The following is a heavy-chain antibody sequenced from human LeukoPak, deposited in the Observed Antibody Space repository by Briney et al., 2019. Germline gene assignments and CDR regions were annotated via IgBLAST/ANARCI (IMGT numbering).Heavy chain of an antibody. CDR1: GFTFSSSW. Sequence: GGSLRLSCAASGFTFSSSWMSWVRQAPEKGLEWVANIKPDGSEEHSVDSVKGRFTISRDNAKNSLYLQMNSLRAEDTAVYYCARDQAGAGRDYWGQGTLVTVSS. D-gene: IGHD6-13*01. J-gene: IGHJ4*02. CDR3: ARDQAGAGRDY. CDR2: IKPDGSEE. V-gene: IGHV3-7*01.